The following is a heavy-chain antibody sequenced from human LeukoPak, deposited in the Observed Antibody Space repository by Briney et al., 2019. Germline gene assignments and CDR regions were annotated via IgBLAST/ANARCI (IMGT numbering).Heavy chain of an antibody. CDR1: GGSINSRSYS. D-gene: IGHD3-22*01. V-gene: IGHV4-39*01. CDR2: IYYSGST. CDR3: ARYASSGYYRYYFDY. Sequence: TKTLSLTCTVSGGSINSRSYSWGWIRQPPGKGLEWIGTIYYSGSTYHNPSLKSRVTISEDTSKNQFSLNLSSVTAADTAVYYCARYASSGYYRYYFDYWGQGTLVTVSS. J-gene: IGHJ4*02.